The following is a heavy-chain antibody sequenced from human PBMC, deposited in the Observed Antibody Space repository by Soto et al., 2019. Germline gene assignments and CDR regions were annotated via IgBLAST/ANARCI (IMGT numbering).Heavy chain of an antibody. D-gene: IGHD3-9*01. CDR2: ISYDGSNK. CDR1: GFTFSSYG. J-gene: IGHJ6*02. CDR3: AKAHILTGYYPKKPYYYYGMDV. V-gene: IGHV3-30*18. Sequence: VQLVESGGGVVQPGRSLRLSCAASGFTFSSYGMHWVRQAPGKGLEWVAVISYDGSNKYYADSVKGRFTISRDNSKNTLYLQMNSLRAEDTAVYYCAKAHILTGYYPKKPYYYYGMDVWGQGTTVTVSS.